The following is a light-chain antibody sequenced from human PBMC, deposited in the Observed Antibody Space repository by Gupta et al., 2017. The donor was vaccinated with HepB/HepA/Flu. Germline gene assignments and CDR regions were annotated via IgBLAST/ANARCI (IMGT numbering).Light chain of an antibody. CDR3: CSYAGSYAV. CDR2: DVS. V-gene: IGLV2-11*01. Sequence: QSALTQPRSVSGSPGQPATISCTGTSSDVGGYNYVSWYQQHPGKAPKLMIYDVSKRPSGVPDRFSGSKSGNTASLTISGLQAEDEADYYCCSYAGSYAVFGGGTKLTVL. J-gene: IGLJ2*01. CDR1: SSDVGGYNY.